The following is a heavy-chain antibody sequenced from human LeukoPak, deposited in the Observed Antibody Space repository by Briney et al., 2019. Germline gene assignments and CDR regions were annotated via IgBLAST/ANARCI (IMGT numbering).Heavy chain of an antibody. Sequence: GGSLRLSCAASGFTFSDYYMSWIRHAPGKGLEWVSYISSSGSTIYYADSVKGRFTISRDNAKTSLYLQMNSLRAEDTAVYYCARADKFGAFDIWGQGTMVTVSS. CDR1: GFTFSDYY. CDR3: ARADKFGAFDI. CDR2: ISSSGSTI. V-gene: IGHV3-11*01. D-gene: IGHD3-16*01. J-gene: IGHJ3*02.